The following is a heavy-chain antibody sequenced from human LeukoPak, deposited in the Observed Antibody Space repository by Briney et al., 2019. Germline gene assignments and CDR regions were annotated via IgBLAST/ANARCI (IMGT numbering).Heavy chain of an antibody. J-gene: IGHJ4*02. CDR1: GYTFTGYY. Sequence: VASVKVSCKASGYTFTGYYMHWVRQAPGQGLEWMGWINPNSGGTNYAQKFQGRVTMTEDTSTDTAYMELSSLRSEDTAVYYCATTRGEVGADSSWGQGTLVTVSS. CDR3: ATTRGEVGADSS. V-gene: IGHV1-2*02. D-gene: IGHD1-26*01. CDR2: INPNSGGT.